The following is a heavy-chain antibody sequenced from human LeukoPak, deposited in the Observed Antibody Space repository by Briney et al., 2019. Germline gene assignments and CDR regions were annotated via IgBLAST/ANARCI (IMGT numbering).Heavy chain of an antibody. D-gene: IGHD3-10*01. CDR3: ARDKGVWFGELYPDY. V-gene: IGHV1-18*04. J-gene: IGHJ4*02. Sequence: ASVKVSCKASGYTFTSYGISWVRQAPGQGLEWMGWISAYNGNTNYAQKLQGRVTMTTDTSTSTAYMELRSLRSDDTAVYYCARDKGVWFGELYPDYWGQGTLVTVSS. CDR1: GYTFTSYG. CDR2: ISAYNGNT.